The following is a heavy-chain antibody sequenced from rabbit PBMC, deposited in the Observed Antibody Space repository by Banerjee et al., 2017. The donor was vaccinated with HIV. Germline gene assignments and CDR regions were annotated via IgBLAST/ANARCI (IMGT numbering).Heavy chain of an antibody. CDR2: INTGDGNT. D-gene: IGHD3-3*01. CDR3: ARSQNGACDL. V-gene: IGHV1S40*01. CDR1: GIDFSTSG. Sequence: QSLEESGGDLVKPGASLTLTCKASGIDFSTSGISWVRQAPGKGLEWIGCINTGDGNTYYASWAKGRFTISKTSSTTVTLQMTSLTAADTATYFCARSQNGACDLWGQGTLVTVS. J-gene: IGHJ4*01.